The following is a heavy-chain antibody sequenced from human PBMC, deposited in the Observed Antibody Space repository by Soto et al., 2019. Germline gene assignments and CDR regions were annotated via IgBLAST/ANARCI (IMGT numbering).Heavy chain of an antibody. J-gene: IGHJ4*02. CDR2: IYYSGST. D-gene: IGHD5-12*01. Sequence: QVQLQESGPGLVKPSQTLSLTCTVSGVSISSGGYYWSWIRQHPGKGLEWIGYIYYSGSTYYNPSLKSRVXXSXDXXRNQFSLKLSSVTAADTAVYYCASRYSVYANRFDYWGQGTLVTVSS. CDR3: ASRYSVYANRFDY. CDR1: GVSISSGGYY. V-gene: IGHV4-31*03.